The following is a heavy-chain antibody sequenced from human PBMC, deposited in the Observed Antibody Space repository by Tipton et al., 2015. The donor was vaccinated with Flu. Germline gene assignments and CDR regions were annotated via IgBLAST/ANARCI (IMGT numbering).Heavy chain of an antibody. J-gene: IGHJ4*02. CDR3: ARHPGLAAGFHY. CDR2: IYYSGNT. V-gene: IGHV4-39*01. CDR1: GGSISSTTYY. Sequence: TLSLTCTVSGGSISSTTYYWGWIRQPPGKGLEWIGSIYYSGNTYYNPSLRSRVTISVDTSKNQFSLMLSSVTAADTAVYYRARHPGLAAGFHYWGQGTLVTVSS. D-gene: IGHD6-13*01.